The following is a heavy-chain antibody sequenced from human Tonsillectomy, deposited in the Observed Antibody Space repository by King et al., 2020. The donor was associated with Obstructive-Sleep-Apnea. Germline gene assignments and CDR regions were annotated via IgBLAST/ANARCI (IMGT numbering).Heavy chain of an antibody. Sequence: VQLVESGGGLVKPGGSLRLSCAASGFTFSDYTMNWVRQAPGKGLEWVSSISSISSYIYYADSVKGRFTISRDNAKNSLYLQMNSLRTEDTAVYYCARDEGGGSCRYWGQGTLVTVSS. CDR1: GFTFSDYT. V-gene: IGHV3-21*01. D-gene: IGHD2-15*01. CDR3: ARDEGGGSCRY. J-gene: IGHJ4*02. CDR2: ISSISSYI.